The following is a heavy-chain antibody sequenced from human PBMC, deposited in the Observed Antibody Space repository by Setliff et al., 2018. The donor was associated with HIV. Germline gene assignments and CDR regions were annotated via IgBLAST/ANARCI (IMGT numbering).Heavy chain of an antibody. V-gene: IGHV4-4*07. CDR2: IYTSGTT. J-gene: IGHJ5*02. D-gene: IGHD2-15*01. CDR3: ARDRICSGGSCYVGWFDP. Sequence: SETLSLTCTVSGGSISSYYWSWIRQPAGKGLEWIGHIYTSGTTNYNPSLKSRVTISLDTSKNQFSLKLSSVTAADTAVYYCARDRICSGGSCYVGWFDPWGQGTLVTVSS. CDR1: GGSISSYY.